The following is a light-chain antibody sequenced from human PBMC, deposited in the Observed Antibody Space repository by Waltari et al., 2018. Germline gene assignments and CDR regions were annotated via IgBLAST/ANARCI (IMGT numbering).Light chain of an antibody. CDR2: ASS. CDR3: QQSYSTPPFT. J-gene: IGKJ3*01. CDR1: QSISSY. Sequence: DIQMTQSPSSLSASVGDRVHITCRASQSISSYLNWFQQKPGKAPKLLIYASSSLQSGVPSRFSGSGSETDFTLTISSLQPEDFATYYCQQSYSTPPFTFGPGTKVDIK. V-gene: IGKV1-39*01.